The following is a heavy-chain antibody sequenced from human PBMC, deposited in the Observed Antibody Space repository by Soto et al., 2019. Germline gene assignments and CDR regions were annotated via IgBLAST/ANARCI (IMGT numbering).Heavy chain of an antibody. V-gene: IGHV4-30-4*01. CDR2: IYNSGIT. J-gene: IGHJ5*02. CDR1: GGSISSGDYS. Sequence: QVLLQESGPGLVKSSQTLSLTCTVSGGSISSGDYSWSWVRQSPGKGLGWIGHIYNSGITYYNPSRKSRVVLSIDPSRNQFSLWLNSRTAADRAVYFCARGVTVFGLVSRFWFDPWGQGTVVTVSS. D-gene: IGHD3-3*01. CDR3: ARGVTVFGLVSRFWFDP.